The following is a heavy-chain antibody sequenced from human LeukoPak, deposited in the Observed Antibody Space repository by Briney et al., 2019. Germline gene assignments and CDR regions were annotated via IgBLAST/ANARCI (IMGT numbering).Heavy chain of an antibody. D-gene: IGHD2-15*01. J-gene: IGHJ6*03. CDR2: IKQDGSEK. CDR1: GFMFSNYW. V-gene: IGHV3-7*01. Sequence: PGGSLRLSCAASGFMFSNYWMSWVRQAPGKGLEWVANIKQDGSEKDYVDSVKGRFTISRDNAKNTLYLQMNSLRAEDTAVYYCARVGAPGRDYYYMDVWGKGTTVTVSS. CDR3: ARVGAPGRDYYYMDV.